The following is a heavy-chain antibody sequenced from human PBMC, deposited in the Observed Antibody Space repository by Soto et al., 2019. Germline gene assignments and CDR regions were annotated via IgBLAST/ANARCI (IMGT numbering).Heavy chain of an antibody. J-gene: IGHJ4*02. CDR3: ARDRRDYDILTGYLSGYFDY. V-gene: IGHV3-48*02. CDR1: GFTFSSYS. Sequence: AGGSLRLSCAASGFTFSSYSMNWVRQAAGKGLEWVSYISSSSSTIYYADSVKGRFTISRDNAKNSLYLQMNSLRDEDTAVYYCARDRRDYDILTGYLSGYFDYWGQGTLVTVSS. CDR2: ISSSSSTI. D-gene: IGHD3-9*01.